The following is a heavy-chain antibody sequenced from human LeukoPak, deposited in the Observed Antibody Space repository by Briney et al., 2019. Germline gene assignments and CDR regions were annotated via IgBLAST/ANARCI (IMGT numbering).Heavy chain of an antibody. J-gene: IGHJ4*02. D-gene: IGHD1-26*01. V-gene: IGHV4-59*01. CDR2: IYYSGNT. CDR3: ARDIGGATYFDY. Sequence: SETLSLTCTVSGGSISSYYWSWIRQPPGKGLEWIGHIYYSGNTNYNPSLKSRVTISVDTSKNQFSLKLSSVTAADTAAYYCARDIGGATYFDYWGQRTLVTVSS. CDR1: GGSISSYY.